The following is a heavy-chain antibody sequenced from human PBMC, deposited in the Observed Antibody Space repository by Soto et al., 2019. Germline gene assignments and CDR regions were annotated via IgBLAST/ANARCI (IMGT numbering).Heavy chain of an antibody. D-gene: IGHD6-19*01. V-gene: IGHV3-73*01. CDR1: GFTFSGSG. Sequence: GGSLRLSCAASGFTFSGSGIRWVRQASGKGLEWVGRIRTKTNNYATAYAASVKGRFTISRDDSKNMAYLQMNSLKTEDTAVYYCTAMAGIDYWGQGTLVTVSS. CDR3: TAMAGIDY. CDR2: IRTKTNNYAT. J-gene: IGHJ4*02.